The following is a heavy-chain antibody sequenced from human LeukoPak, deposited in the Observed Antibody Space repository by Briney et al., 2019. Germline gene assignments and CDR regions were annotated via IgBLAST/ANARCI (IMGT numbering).Heavy chain of an antibody. CDR3: AKHGDNVWGSFRFGLDS. D-gene: IGHD3-16*02. Sequence: GGSLRLSCEASGFTFSGYAMSWVRQTPGKGLEWVSLIIGSGNSIHYADSVKGRFTVSRDNFKNTVFLQLNNLRPEDTAVYYCAKHGDNVWGSFRFGLDSWGQGTLVTVSS. CDR2: IIGSGNSI. V-gene: IGHV3-23*01. CDR1: GFTFSGYA. J-gene: IGHJ4*02.